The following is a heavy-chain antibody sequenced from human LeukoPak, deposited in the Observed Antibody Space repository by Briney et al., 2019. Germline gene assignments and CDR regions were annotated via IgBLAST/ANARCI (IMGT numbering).Heavy chain of an antibody. V-gene: IGHV3-23*01. Sequence: GGSLRLSCAASGFTFSSYAMSWVRQAPGKGLEWVSTISGSGGSTYYADSVKGQFTISRDNSKNTLYLQMNSLRAEDTAVYFCAKDHCSKTTCYIWENYFDYWGQGTLVTVSS. CDR1: GFTFSSYA. CDR2: ISGSGGST. J-gene: IGHJ4*02. CDR3: AKDHCSKTTCYIWENYFDY. D-gene: IGHD2-2*02.